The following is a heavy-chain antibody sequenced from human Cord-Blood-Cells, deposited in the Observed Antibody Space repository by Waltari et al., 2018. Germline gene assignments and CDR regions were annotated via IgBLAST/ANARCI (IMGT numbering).Heavy chain of an antibody. Sequence: QVQLQQWGAGLLKPSETLSLTCAVYGGSFSGYYWSWIRQPPGKGLKWIGEINHSGSTNYNPSLKSRVTISVDTSKNQFSLKLSSVTAADTAVYYCARVVDYYDSSGYYYFDYWGQGTLVTVSS. J-gene: IGHJ4*02. CDR2: INHSGST. D-gene: IGHD3-22*01. CDR3: ARVVDYYDSSGYYYFDY. V-gene: IGHV4-34*01. CDR1: GGSFSGYY.